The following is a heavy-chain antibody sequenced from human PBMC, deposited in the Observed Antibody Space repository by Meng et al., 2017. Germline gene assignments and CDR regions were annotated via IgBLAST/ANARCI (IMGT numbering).Heavy chain of an antibody. CDR1: GGTFSSYA. V-gene: IGHV1-69*06. CDR3: HSGWYQAGDDY. Sequence: QVQVVRAGGEVKKAGSSVKVSCKASGGTFSSYAISWVRQAPGQGLEWMGGIIPIFGTANYAQKFQGRVTITADKSTSTAYMELSSLRSEDTAVYYCHSGWYQAGDDYWGQGTLVTVSS. D-gene: IGHD6-19*01. J-gene: IGHJ4*02. CDR2: IIPIFGTA.